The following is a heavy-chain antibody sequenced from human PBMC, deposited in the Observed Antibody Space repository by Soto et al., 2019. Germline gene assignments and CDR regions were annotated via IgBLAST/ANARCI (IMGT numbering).Heavy chain of an antibody. CDR1: GFTFSNYG. V-gene: IGHV3-33*01. D-gene: IGHD1-26*01. Sequence: GGSLRLSCAASGFTFSNYGMHWVRQAPGKGLEWVAIIWHDGNNKYYADSVRGRFIISRDNSKNKLYLQMNSLRAEDTAVYYCASDLVGASDSYGLDVWGQGTPVTVSS. CDR3: ASDLVGASDSYGLDV. CDR2: IWHDGNNK. J-gene: IGHJ6*02.